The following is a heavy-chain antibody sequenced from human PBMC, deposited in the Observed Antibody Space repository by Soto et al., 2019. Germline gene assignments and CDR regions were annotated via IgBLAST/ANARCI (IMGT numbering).Heavy chain of an antibody. CDR2: INPSGGST. D-gene: IGHD3-9*01. CDR3: ARGRLRYFDWLPTSNWFDP. Sequence: ASVKVSCKASGYTFTSYYMHWVRQAPGQGLEWMGIINPSGGSTSYAQKFQGRVTITRDTSASTAYMELSSLRSEDTAVYYCARGRLRYFDWLPTSNWFDPWGQGTLVTVSS. J-gene: IGHJ5*02. V-gene: IGHV1-46*01. CDR1: GYTFTSYY.